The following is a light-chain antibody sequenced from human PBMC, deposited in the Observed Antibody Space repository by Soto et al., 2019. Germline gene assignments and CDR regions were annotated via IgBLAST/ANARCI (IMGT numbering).Light chain of an antibody. Sequence: EVVMTQSPATLYVSPGERVTLSCRASQAVGYNLAWYQHKPGQAPRLLIYGASTRVTGIPTRFSGSGSGTEFTLPFSSLQSEDFAMYYCQHSYTFGQGTKLEIK. CDR1: QAVGYN. CDR2: GAS. CDR3: QHSYT. J-gene: IGKJ2*01. V-gene: IGKV3-15*01.